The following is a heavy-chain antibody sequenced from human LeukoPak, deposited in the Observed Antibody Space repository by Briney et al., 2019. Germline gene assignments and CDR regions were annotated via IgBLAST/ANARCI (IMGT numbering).Heavy chain of an antibody. Sequence: GRSLRLSCAASGFTFSSYGMHWVRQAPGKGLEWVAVISYDGSNKYYADSVKGRFTISRDNSKNTLYLQMNSLRAEDTAVYYCARDSGSSDYFDYWGQGTLVTVSS. CDR3: ARDSGSSDYFDY. CDR2: ISYDGSNK. D-gene: IGHD2-2*01. CDR1: GFTFSSYG. J-gene: IGHJ4*02. V-gene: IGHV3-30*03.